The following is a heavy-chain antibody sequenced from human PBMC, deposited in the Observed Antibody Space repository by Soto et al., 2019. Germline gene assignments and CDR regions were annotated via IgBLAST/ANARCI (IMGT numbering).Heavy chain of an antibody. CDR2: INPSGGST. D-gene: IGHD1-26*01. V-gene: IGHV1-46*01. CDR3: ARAQGSMAPYFQH. CDR1: ADTFTSYY. J-gene: IGHJ1*01. Sequence: ASVKVSCKAPADTFTSYYIHWVRQAPGHGLEWMGIINPSGGSTSYAQKFQGRVTMTRDTSTSTVYMELSSLRSEDTAVYYCARAQGSMAPYFQHWGQGTLVTVSS.